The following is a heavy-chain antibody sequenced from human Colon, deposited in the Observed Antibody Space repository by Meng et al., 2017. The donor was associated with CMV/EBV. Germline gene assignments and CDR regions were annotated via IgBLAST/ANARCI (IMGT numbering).Heavy chain of an antibody. CDR2: IYYTGST. CDR1: GGSIGSYY. CDR3: ARDKGWGSREFDN. D-gene: IGHD7-27*01. Sequence: SETLSLTCSVSGGSIGSYYWHWVRQSPGKGLEWIGNIYYTGSTKYNPSLESRLTISVDTSRNQFSLKLSSVTAADTAVYYCARDKGWGSREFDNWGQGMLVTVSS. V-gene: IGHV4-59*01. J-gene: IGHJ4*02.